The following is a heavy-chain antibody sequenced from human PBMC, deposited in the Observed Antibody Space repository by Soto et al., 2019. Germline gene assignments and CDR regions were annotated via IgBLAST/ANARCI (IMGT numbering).Heavy chain of an antibody. D-gene: IGHD5-12*01. CDR1: GYTFTTYG. Sequence: QVQLVQSGTEVKKPGASVKVSCKASGYTFTTYGISWVRQAPGQGLEWMGWISTSNGNTKYAQKLQGRVTMTTDTSTNTAYMELRSLISDDTAVYYCASGYDDEYWGQGTLVTVSP. CDR2: ISTSNGNT. V-gene: IGHV1-18*01. CDR3: ASGYDDEY. J-gene: IGHJ4*02.